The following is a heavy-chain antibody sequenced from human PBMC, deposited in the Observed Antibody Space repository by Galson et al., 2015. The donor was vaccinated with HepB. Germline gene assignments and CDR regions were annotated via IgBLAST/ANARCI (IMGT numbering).Heavy chain of an antibody. CDR2: IYYSGNT. CDR1: GGSVRNYY. Sequence: SETLSLTCTVSGGSVRNYYWSWIRQPPGKGLEWIGYIYYSGNTNYNPSLKSRVAISVDTSKNQFSLKLTSVTAADTAVYYCGRGRSSSWYYPDTFDIWGQGTMVTVSS. V-gene: IGHV4-59*02. D-gene: IGHD6-13*01. J-gene: IGHJ3*02. CDR3: GRGRSSSWYYPDTFDI.